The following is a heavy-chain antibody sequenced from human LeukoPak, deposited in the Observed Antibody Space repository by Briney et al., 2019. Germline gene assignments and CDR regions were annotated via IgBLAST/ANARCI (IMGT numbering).Heavy chain of an antibody. CDR2: MYYSGST. CDR3: ATFYSGSYSRGGY. J-gene: IGHJ4*02. CDR1: GGSISSSSYY. D-gene: IGHD1-26*01. V-gene: IGHV4-39*01. Sequence: KPSETLSLTCTVSGGSISSSSYYWGWIRQPPGKGLEWIGSMYYSGSTYYNPSLKSRVTISVDTSKNQFSLKLSSVTAADTAVYYCATFYSGSYSRGGYWGQGTLVTVSS.